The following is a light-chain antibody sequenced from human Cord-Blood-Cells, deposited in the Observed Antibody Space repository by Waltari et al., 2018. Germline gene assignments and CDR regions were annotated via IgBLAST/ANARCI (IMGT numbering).Light chain of an antibody. CDR1: QSISSW. J-gene: IGKJ2*01. CDR3: QQYNSYSGYT. Sequence: DIQMTQSPSTLSASVGDRVTITCRASQSISSWLAWYQQKPVKVPKLLIYDASSLESGVPSRFSGSGSGTEFTLTISSLQPDDFATYYCQQYNSYSGYTFGQGTKLEIK. CDR2: DAS. V-gene: IGKV1-5*01.